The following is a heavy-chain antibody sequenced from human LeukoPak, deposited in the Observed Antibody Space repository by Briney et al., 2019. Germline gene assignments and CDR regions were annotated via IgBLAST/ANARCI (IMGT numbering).Heavy chain of an antibody. CDR1: GGSISSSSYY. J-gene: IGHJ5*02. D-gene: IGHD2-15*01. Sequence: SETLSLTCTVSGGSISSSSYYWGWIRQPPGKGLEWIGSIYYSGSTYYNPSLKSRVTISVATSKNQFSLKLSSVTAADTAVYYCARGELGYCSGGSCYGYNWFDPWGQGTLVTVSS. V-gene: IGHV4-39*07. CDR3: ARGELGYCSGGSCYGYNWFDP. CDR2: IYYSGST.